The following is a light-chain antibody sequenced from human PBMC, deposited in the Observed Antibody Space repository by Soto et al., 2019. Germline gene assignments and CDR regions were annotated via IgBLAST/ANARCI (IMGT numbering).Light chain of an antibody. CDR3: QQSHSIPWT. V-gene: IGKV1-39*01. Sequence: DIQITQSPAALSAFVGDRVTITCRASLTISSYLNSYQQKSGKAPKLLISAASSLESGVPPRFSGSGSGTDFTLTITSLQPEDFATYYCQQSHSIPWTFGQGTKVDI. J-gene: IGKJ1*01. CDR2: AAS. CDR1: LTISSY.